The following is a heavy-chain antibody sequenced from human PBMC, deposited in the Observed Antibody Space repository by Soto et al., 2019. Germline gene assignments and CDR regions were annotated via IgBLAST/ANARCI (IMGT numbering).Heavy chain of an antibody. CDR3: ARGACSGGSCLRSDAFDI. CDR2: ISSGSGTI. J-gene: IGHJ3*02. CDR1: GFTFSSYS. D-gene: IGHD2-15*01. Sequence: GGSLRLSCAASGFTFSSYSMNWVRQAPGKGLEWVSYISSGSGTIYYADSVKGRFTISRDNAKNSLYLQMNSLRAEDTAVYYCARGACSGGSCLRSDAFDIWGQGTMVTVSS. V-gene: IGHV3-48*04.